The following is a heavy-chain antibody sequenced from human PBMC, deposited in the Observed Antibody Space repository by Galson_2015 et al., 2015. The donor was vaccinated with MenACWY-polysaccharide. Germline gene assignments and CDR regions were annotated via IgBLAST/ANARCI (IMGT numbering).Heavy chain of an antibody. J-gene: IGHJ4*02. CDR2: IKYDGSIT. V-gene: IGHV3-74*01. D-gene: IGHD3-10*01. CDR1: GFTFSNYW. Sequence: SLRLSCAASGFTFSNYWMHWVRQSPGTGVEWVSIIKYDGSITGCADSMKGRFTIARDNAKNTLYLQMDSLTAEDTAVYYCSRPLDSGTYALGYWGQGTLVTVSS. CDR3: SRPLDSGTYALGY.